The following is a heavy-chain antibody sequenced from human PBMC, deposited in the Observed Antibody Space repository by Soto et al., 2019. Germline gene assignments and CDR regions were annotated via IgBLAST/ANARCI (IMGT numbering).Heavy chain of an antibody. CDR1: TFTFSDYY. D-gene: IGHD5-12*01. CDR2: ISGGGTSI. V-gene: IGHV3-11*01. J-gene: IGHJ4*02. CDR3: ARSLFMVAPDNEPFDY. Sequence: PGGSLRLSCAASTFTFSDYYMSWIRQAPGKGLEWVSYISGGGTSIYYADSVKGRFSVSRDNAKTSLYLQMNSLRAEDTAVYYCARSLFMVAPDNEPFDYWGQGTLVTVSS.